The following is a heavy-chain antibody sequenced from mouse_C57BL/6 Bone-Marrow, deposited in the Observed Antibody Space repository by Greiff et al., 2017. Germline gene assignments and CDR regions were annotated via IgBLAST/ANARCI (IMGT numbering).Heavy chain of an antibody. V-gene: IGHV5-17*01. CDR2: ISSGSSTI. J-gene: IGHJ4*01. CDR3: ARLNAMDY. CDR1: GFTFSDYG. Sequence: EVQGVESGGCLVKPGGSLKLSCAASGFTFSDYGMHWVRQAPEKGLGWVAYISSGSSTIDYAGTVKGRFTISRDNAKNTLFLQMTSLRSEDTAMYYCARLNAMDYWGQGTSVTVSS.